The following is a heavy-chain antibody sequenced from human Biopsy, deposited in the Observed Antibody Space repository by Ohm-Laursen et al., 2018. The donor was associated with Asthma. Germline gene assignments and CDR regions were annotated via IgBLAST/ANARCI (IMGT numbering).Heavy chain of an antibody. Sequence: SLRLSCAASGFAVSRDHMFWVRQVPGKGLEWVSVIYSGGTSHTADSVRGRFTISRDNAKNSLYLQMNSLRAEDTAVYYCARTFHFWSPYHAEHYQLWGQGTLVTVSS. D-gene: IGHD3-3*02. CDR3: ARTFHFWSPYHAEHYQL. J-gene: IGHJ1*01. CDR1: GFAVSRDH. V-gene: IGHV3-66*01. CDR2: IYSGGTS.